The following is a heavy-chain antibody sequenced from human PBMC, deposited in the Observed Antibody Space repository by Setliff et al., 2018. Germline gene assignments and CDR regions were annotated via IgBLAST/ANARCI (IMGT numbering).Heavy chain of an antibody. CDR1: GGSISSGSYY. CDR3: AGPRGYSYGNTNDAFDI. V-gene: IGHV4-61*09. Sequence: PSETLSLTCTVSGGSISSGSYYWSWIRQPAGKGLEWIGHIYTSGSTNYNPSLKSRVTISVDTSKNQFSLKLSSVTAADTAVYYCAGPRGYSYGNTNDAFDIWGQGTMVT. D-gene: IGHD5-18*01. CDR2: IYTSGST. J-gene: IGHJ3*02.